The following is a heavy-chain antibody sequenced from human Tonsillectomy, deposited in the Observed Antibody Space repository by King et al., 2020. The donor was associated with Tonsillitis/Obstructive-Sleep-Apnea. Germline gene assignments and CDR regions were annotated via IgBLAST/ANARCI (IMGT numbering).Heavy chain of an antibody. CDR3: ARVGRDGYNLDY. CDR2: IYYSGST. V-gene: IGHV4-59*01. J-gene: IGHJ4*02. Sequence: LQLQESGPGLVKPSETLSLTCTVSGGSISSYYWSWIRQPPGKGLEWIGYIYYSGSTNYNPSLKSRVTISADTSKNQFSLKLSSVTAADTAVYYCARVGRDGYNLDYWGQGTLVTVSS. D-gene: IGHD5-24*01. CDR1: GGSISSYY.